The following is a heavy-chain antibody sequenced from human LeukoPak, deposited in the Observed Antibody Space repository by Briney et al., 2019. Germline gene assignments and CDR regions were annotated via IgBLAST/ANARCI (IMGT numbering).Heavy chain of an antibody. V-gene: IGHV4-59*08. J-gene: IGHJ4*02. CDR1: GGSISGYY. CDR3: ARAPHFYGSGSYGY. Sequence: SETLSLTCTVSGGSISGYYWSWIRQPPGKGLEWIGYIYYSGSTNYNPSLKSRVTISVDTSKNQFSLKLSSVTAADTAVYYCARAPHFYGSGSYGYWGQGTLVTVSS. CDR2: IYYSGST. D-gene: IGHD3-10*01.